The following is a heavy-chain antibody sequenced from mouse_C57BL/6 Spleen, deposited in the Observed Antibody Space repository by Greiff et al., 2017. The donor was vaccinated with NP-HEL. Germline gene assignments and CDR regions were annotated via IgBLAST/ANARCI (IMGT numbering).Heavy chain of an antibody. V-gene: IGHV5-17*01. CDR2: ISSGSSTI. CDR3: ARRGAGPHWYFDV. J-gene: IGHJ1*03. Sequence: VQRVESGGGLVKPGGSLKLSCAASGFTFSDYGMPWVRQAPEKGLEWVAYISSGSSTIYYADTVKGRFTISRDNAENTLCLQMSSLRSEDTAMYYCARRGAGPHWYFDVWGTGTTVTVSS. CDR1: GFTFSDYG.